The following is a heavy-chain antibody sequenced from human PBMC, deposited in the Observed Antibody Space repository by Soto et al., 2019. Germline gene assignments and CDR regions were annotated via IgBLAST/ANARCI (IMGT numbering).Heavy chain of an antibody. CDR3: ARHGAQLGPIDD. J-gene: IGHJ4*02. D-gene: IGHD1-1*01. CDR1: GDSISSHY. Sequence: QVQLQESGPGLVKPSETLSLTCIVSGDSISSHYWSWIRRPPGKGLEWIGYIYSSGNTNYNPSLKSRVTISRDTSKNQFSLRLSSVTAADTAVYYCARHGAQLGPIDDWGQGTLVSVSS. CDR2: IYSSGNT. V-gene: IGHV4-59*08.